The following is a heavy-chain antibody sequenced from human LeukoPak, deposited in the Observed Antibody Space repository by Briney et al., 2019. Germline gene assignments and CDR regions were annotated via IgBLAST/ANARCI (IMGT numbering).Heavy chain of an antibody. CDR1: GDSISSGSYY. D-gene: IGHD3-10*01. CDR3: ARVGGMVRGVSDY. Sequence: PSETLSLTCTVSGDSISSGSYYWSWIRQPAGKGLEWIGRIYTSGSTNYNPSLKSRVTISVDTSKNQFSLKLSSVTAADTAVYYCARVGGMVRGVSDYWGQGTLVTVSS. V-gene: IGHV4-61*02. CDR2: IYTSGST. J-gene: IGHJ4*02.